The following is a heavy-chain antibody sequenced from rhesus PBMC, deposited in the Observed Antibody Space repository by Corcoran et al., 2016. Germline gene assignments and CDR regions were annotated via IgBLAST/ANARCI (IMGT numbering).Heavy chain of an antibody. J-gene: IGHJ4*01. V-gene: IGHV4-122*02. CDR3: ARDSGSWIFDY. D-gene: IGHD6-25*01. CDR2: NTYSGST. Sequence: QVQLQESGPGLVKPSETLSLTCAVSGYSISGYYWSWIRQAPGKGLEWLGYNTYSGSTSYNPSLKSRVTISRDTSTNQFSLELSSVTAADTAVYYCARDSGSWIFDYWGQGVLVTVSS. CDR1: GYSISGYY.